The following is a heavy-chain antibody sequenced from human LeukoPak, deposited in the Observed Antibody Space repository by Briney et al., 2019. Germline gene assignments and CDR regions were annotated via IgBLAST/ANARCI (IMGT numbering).Heavy chain of an antibody. J-gene: IGHJ6*03. CDR3: ARTYYYDSSGYSLHYYNYMDV. Sequence: ASVKVSCKASGGTFSSYAISWVRQAPGQGLEWMGGIIPIFGTANYAQKFQGRVTITADKSTSTAYMELSSLRSEDTAVYYCARTYYYDSSGYSLHYYNYMDVWGKGTTVTISS. D-gene: IGHD3-22*01. CDR2: IIPIFGTA. CDR1: GGTFSSYA. V-gene: IGHV1-69*06.